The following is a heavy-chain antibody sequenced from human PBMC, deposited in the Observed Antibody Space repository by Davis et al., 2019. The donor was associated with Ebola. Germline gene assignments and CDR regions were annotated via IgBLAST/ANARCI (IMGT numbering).Heavy chain of an antibody. CDR2: ISYVGSNK. CDR1: GFTFSSYG. Sequence: RGSLRLSCAASGFTFSSYGMPWVRQAPGKGLEWVAAISYVGSNKYYADSVKGRSTISRDNSKNTLYLQMNSLRAEDTAVYYCAKVRYGYSSGPDSYFDYWGQGTLVTVSS. V-gene: IGHV3-30*18. D-gene: IGHD6-19*01. CDR3: AKVRYGYSSGPDSYFDY. J-gene: IGHJ4*02.